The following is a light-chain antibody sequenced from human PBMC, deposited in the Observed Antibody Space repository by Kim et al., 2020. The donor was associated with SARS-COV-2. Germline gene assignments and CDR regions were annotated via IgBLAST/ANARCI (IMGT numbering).Light chain of an antibody. CDR2: YDI. Sequence: ARGETARITGEGSKIGSKSVRWYQKKPGQAPVLVIQYDIDRPSGIPERFSGSKSGNTATLTIGRVEAGDEADYYCQVWDGSSDHWVFGGGTKLTVL. V-gene: IGLV3-21*04. CDR3: QVWDGSSDHWV. J-gene: IGLJ3*02. CDR1: KIGSKS.